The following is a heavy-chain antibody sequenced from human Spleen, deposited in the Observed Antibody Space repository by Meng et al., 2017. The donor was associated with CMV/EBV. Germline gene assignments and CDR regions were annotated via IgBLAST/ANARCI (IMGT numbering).Heavy chain of an antibody. V-gene: IGHV1-46*01. J-gene: IGHJ4*02. CDR2: INPSGGSS. CDR3: ARYDTQPEDILVIPPAKSLDC. CDR1: TYY. D-gene: IGHD2-2*01. Sequence: TYYMRWVRQAPGQGLEWMELINPSGGSSRYAQRFPGSVSMTRDTSTSTVYMELSSLRSDDTAVYYCARYDTQPEDILVIPPAKSLDCWGQGTLVTVSS.